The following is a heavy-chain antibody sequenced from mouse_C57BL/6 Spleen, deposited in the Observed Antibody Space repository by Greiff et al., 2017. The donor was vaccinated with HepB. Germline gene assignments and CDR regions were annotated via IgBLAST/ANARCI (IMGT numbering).Heavy chain of an antibody. CDR1: GYAFSSSW. Sequence: VQLQQSGPELVKPGASVKISCKASGYAFSSSWMNWVKQRPGKGLEWIGRIYPGDGDTNYNGKFKGKATRTADKSSSTAYMQLSSLTSDDSAVYVWARDHGFAYWGQGTLVTVSA. CDR2: IYPGDGDT. V-gene: IGHV1-82*01. J-gene: IGHJ3*01. CDR3: ARDHGFAY.